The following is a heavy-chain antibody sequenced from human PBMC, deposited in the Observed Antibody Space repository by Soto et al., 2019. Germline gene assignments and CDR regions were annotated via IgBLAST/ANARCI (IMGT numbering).Heavy chain of an antibody. CDR2: ISYTGSA. CDR1: CGSINYSY. J-gene: IGHJ6*02. CDR3: ARVNYGDYYYGMDV. D-gene: IGHD3-10*01. V-gene: IGHV4-59*01. Sequence: SETLSLTCTVSCGSINYSYWTWIRQPPGKGLEWIGYISYTGSANYNASLKSRLTISVDTFKNQFSLKLSSVTAADTALYYCARVNYGDYYYGMDVWGQGTTVQVSS.